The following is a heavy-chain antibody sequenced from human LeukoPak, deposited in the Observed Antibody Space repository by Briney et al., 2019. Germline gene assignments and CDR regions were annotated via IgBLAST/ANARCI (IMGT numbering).Heavy chain of an antibody. Sequence: PEGSLRLSCAASGFTFSDYYMSWVRQAPGKGLEWVSGINWNGGSTGYADSVKGRFTISRDNAKNSLYLQMNSLRAEDAAVYYCAREGYYYMDVWGKGTTVTISS. J-gene: IGHJ6*03. CDR3: AREGYYYMDV. V-gene: IGHV3-20*04. CDR1: GFTFSDYY. CDR2: INWNGGST.